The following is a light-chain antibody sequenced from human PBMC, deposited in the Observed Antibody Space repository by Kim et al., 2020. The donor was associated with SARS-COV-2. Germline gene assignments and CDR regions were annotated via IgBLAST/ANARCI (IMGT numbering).Light chain of an antibody. CDR1: QSIGTR. V-gene: IGKV1-39*01. Sequence: IQMTQSPSSLAASVGDRVTIACRASQSIGTRLNWYQQRPGKAPKFLIYAASNLQSGVPSRFSGSGSGTDFTLTITSLQPEDFATYYCQQSHSTPRTFGQGTKVDIK. CDR2: AAS. J-gene: IGKJ1*01. CDR3: QQSHSTPRT.